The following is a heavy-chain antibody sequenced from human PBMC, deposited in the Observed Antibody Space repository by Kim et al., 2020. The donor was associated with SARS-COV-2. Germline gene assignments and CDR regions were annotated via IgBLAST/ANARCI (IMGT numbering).Heavy chain of an antibody. J-gene: IGHJ4*02. CDR3: ARGDYNSDWHYFDY. V-gene: IGHV4-59*01. D-gene: IGHD6-19*01. CDR1: GGSNNAYY. Sequence: SDTLSLTCTVSGGSNNAYYWTWIRQPPGKGLEWIGYIYNTGSTNYNPSLKSRVTISGDTSRNQFSLKLSSVTTADTAVYYCARGDYNSDWHYFDYWGQGTLVTVSS. CDR2: IYNTGST.